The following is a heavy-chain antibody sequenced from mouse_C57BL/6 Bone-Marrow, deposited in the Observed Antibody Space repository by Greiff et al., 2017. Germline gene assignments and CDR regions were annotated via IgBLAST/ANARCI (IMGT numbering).Heavy chain of an antibody. V-gene: IGHV1-50*01. J-gene: IGHJ3*01. CDR3: ASYYCGSISFAY. Sequence: QVQLQQPAAELVKPGASVKLSCKASGYTFTSYWMQWVKQRPGQGLEWIGEIDPSDSYTNYNQKFKGKATLTVDKSSSPAYMQLSSLASEDSAVSSCASYYCGSISFAYWGQGTLVTVSA. CDR2: IDPSDSYT. D-gene: IGHD1-1*01. CDR1: GYTFTSYW.